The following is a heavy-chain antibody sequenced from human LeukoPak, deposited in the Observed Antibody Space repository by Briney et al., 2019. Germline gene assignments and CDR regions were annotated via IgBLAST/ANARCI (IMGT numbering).Heavy chain of an antibody. V-gene: IGHV3-11*01. CDR2: ISGSGDAI. CDR3: DSLYDSTGFCFDY. Sequence: GGSLRLSCVVSGFRFSDYYMSWIRQTPGKGLEFISYISGSGDAIYYTDSVKGRFTISRDNAKNSLSLQLDSLSAEDTAVYYCDSLYDSTGFCFDYWGQGALVTVSS. D-gene: IGHD3-22*01. CDR1: GFRFSDYY. J-gene: IGHJ4*02.